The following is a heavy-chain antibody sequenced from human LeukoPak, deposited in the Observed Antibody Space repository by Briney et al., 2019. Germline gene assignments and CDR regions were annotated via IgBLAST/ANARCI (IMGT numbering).Heavy chain of an antibody. J-gene: IGHJ4*02. CDR3: ARDKVFGVVIPYYFDY. D-gene: IGHD3-3*01. CDR2: ISSHPGYI. Sequence: PGESLRLSCAASGFTFSSYSFSWVRQAPREGLEWVSCISSHPGYINYADSVKGRFTISRDNAKNSLYLQMSSLRAEDTAVYYCARDKVFGVVIPYYFDYWGQGILVTVSS. V-gene: IGHV3-21*01. CDR1: GFTFSSYS.